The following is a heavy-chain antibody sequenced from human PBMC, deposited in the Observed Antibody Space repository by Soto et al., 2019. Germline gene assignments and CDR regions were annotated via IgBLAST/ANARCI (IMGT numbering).Heavy chain of an antibody. J-gene: IGHJ6*02. CDR2: INAGNGNT. V-gene: IGHV1-3*01. D-gene: IGHD6-6*01. CDR1: GYTFTSYA. Sequence: ASVKVSCTASGYTFTSYAMHWVRQAPGERLEWMGWINAGNGNTKYSQKFQGRVTITRDTSASTAYMALSSLRSEDTAVYYCARDQYGIAAPYYYYYGIDVWGQGTTVTVSS. CDR3: ARDQYGIAAPYYYYYGIDV.